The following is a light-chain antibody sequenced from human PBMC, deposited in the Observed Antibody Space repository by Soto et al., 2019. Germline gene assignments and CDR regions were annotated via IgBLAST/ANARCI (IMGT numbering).Light chain of an antibody. V-gene: IGKV3-20*01. Sequence: EVVLTQSPGTLSLSPGERATLSCRARQSVSNRYLSWYQQKPGQAPRLLIYSVSMRATGIPDRFSGSGSDTDFTLTISRLEPEDFAVYYCQQYDKSPRTFGQGTKVDI. CDR3: QQYDKSPRT. CDR2: SVS. CDR1: QSVSNRY. J-gene: IGKJ1*01.